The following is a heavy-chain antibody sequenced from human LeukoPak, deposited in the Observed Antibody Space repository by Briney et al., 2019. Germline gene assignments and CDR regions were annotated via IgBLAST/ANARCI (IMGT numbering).Heavy chain of an antibody. CDR1: GYTFTSYG. CDR2: ISAYNGST. D-gene: IGHD3-10*01. CDR3: ARDPSYYYGSGSYGGYFDY. V-gene: IGHV1-18*01. J-gene: IGHJ4*02. Sequence: ASVKVSCKASGYTFTSYGISWVRRAPGQGREWMGWISAYNGSTNYAQKLQGRVTMTTDTSTSTAYMELRSLRSDDTAVYYCARDPSYYYGSGSYGGYFDYWGQGTLSPSPQ.